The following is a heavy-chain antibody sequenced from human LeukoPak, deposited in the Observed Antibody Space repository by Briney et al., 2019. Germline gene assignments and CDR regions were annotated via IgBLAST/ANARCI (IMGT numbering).Heavy chain of an antibody. J-gene: IGHJ6*02. CDR1: GYTFTSYA. V-gene: IGHV7-4-1*02. D-gene: IGHD2-21*02. CDR3: AKNFVVVTADDYYYYGMDV. Sequence: ASVKVSCKASGYTFTSYAMNWVRQAPGQGLEWMGWTNTNTGNPTYAQGFTGRFVFSLDTSVSTAYLQISSLKAEDTAVYYCAKNFVVVTADDYYYYGMDVWGQGTTVTVSS. CDR2: TNTNTGNP.